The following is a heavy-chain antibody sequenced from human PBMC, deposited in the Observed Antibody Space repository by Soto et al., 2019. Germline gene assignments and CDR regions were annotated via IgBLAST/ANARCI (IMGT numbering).Heavy chain of an antibody. J-gene: IGHJ3*02. V-gene: IGHV1-69*13. CDR3: ATVGDCSSTSCRHLGAFDI. CDR2: IIPIFGTA. D-gene: IGHD2-2*01. CDR1: GCTFSSYA. Sequence: SVKVSCKASGCTFSSYAISWVRQAPGQGLEWMGGIIPIFGTANYAQKFQGRLTITADESTSTAYMELGSLRSEDTAVYYCATVGDCSSTSCRHLGAFDIWGQGTRVTVSS.